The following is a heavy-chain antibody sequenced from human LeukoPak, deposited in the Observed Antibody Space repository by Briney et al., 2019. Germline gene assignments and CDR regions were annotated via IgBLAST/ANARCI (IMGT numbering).Heavy chain of an antibody. D-gene: IGHD4-11*01. CDR1: GFTFSSYW. CDR2: IKQDGSEK. Sequence: GGSLRLSCAASGFTFSSYWMSWVRQAPGKGLEWVANIKQDGSEKYYTDSVKGRFTISRDNAKNSLYLQMNSLRAEDTAVYYCARATVTLYYYYYYYMDVWGKGTTVTVSS. CDR3: ARATVTLYYYYYYYMDV. V-gene: IGHV3-7*01. J-gene: IGHJ6*03.